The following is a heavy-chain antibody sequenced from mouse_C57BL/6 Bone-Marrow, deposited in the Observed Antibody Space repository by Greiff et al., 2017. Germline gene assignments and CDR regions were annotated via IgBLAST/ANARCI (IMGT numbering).Heavy chain of an antibody. J-gene: IGHJ3*01. D-gene: IGHD2-2*01. V-gene: IGHV5-12*01. CDR2: LSNGGGST. Sequence: EVKLQESGGGLVQPGGSLKLSCAASGFTFSDYYMYWVRQTPEKRLEWVAYLSNGGGSTYYPDTVKGRFTISRDNAKNTLYLQMSRLKSEDTAMYYCASPYGYAWFAYWGQGTLVTVSA. CDR1: GFTFSDYY. CDR3: ASPYGYAWFAY.